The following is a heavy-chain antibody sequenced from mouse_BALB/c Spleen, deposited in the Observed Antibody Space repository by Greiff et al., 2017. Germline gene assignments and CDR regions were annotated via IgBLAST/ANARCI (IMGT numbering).Heavy chain of an antibody. V-gene: IGHV3-2*02. J-gene: IGHJ3*01. D-gene: IGHD4-1*01. CDR2: ISYSGST. CDR3: ARDWAAWFAY. CDR1: GYSITSDYA. Sequence: ESGPGLVKPSQSLSLTCTVTGYSITSDYAWNWIRQFPGNKLEWMGYISYSGSTSYNPSPKSRISITRDTSKNQFFLQLNSVTTEDTATYYCARDWAAWFAYWGQGTLVTVSA.